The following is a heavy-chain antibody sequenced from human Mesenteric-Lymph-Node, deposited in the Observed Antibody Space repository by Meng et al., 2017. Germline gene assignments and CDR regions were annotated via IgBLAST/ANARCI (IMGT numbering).Heavy chain of an antibody. J-gene: IGHJ4*02. D-gene: IGHD3-9*01. CDR3: TTDWDILTGYYSFDY. Sequence: QVQLVQSGAEVKKPGSSVKVSCKASGGTFSSYAISWVRQAPGQGLEWMGGIIPIFGTANYAQKSQGRVTITADKSTSTAYMELSSLRSEDTAVYYCTTDWDILTGYYSFDYWGQGTLVTVSS. CDR2: IIPIFGTA. CDR1: GGTFSSYA. V-gene: IGHV1-69*06.